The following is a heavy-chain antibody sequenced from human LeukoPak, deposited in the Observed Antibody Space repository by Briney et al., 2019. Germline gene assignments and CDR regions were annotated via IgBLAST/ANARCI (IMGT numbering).Heavy chain of an antibody. D-gene: IGHD1-1*01. CDR1: GASIXSYX. Sequence: TPSETPSLTCTVSGASIXSYXXSXXXQAPGXXLXWXGNIYYSGSTNYSPTLNSRSTISIDTSKNHFSLKLSSVTAADTAVYYCARHGTLGATTYPLDNWGQGTLFTVSS. J-gene: IGHJ4*02. V-gene: IGHV4-59*08. CDR2: IYYSGST. CDR3: ARHGTLGATTYPLDN.